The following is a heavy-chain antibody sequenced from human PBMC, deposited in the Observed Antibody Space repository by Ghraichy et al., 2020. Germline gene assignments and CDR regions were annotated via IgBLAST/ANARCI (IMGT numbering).Heavy chain of an antibody. CDR2: ITSSGRTI. J-gene: IGHJ6*02. Sequence: GGSLRLSCVGSGFTFGSYSMNWVRQSPGKGLEWVSYITSSGRTIFYADSVKGRFTISRDNAQNSLYLQMKSLRDEDTAVYYCARGSRVVRFYYYDGMDVWGQGPTVTVSS. CDR1: GFTFGSYS. V-gene: IGHV3-48*02. CDR3: ARGSRVVRFYYYDGMDV. D-gene: IGHD4-23*01.